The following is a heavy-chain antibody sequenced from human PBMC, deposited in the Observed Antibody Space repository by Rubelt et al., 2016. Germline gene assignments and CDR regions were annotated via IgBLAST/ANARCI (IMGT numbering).Heavy chain of an antibody. CDR2: INHSGGT. D-gene: IGHD6-6*01. CDR1: GESFSGHF. V-gene: IGHV4-34*01. J-gene: IGHJ4*02. Sequence: QVQLQQWGAGLLKPSETLSLTCAVYGESFSGHFWSWIRQPPGKGLEWIGEINHSGGTNYNQSLKSRVTISVDTSKNQFPLNVTSVGAAGTAGYYCARHPSTARLFDYWVQGTVVTVSS. CDR3: ARHPSTARLFDY.